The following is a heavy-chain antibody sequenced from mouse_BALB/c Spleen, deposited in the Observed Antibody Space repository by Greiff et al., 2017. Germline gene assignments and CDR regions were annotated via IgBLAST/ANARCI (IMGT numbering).Heavy chain of an antibody. D-gene: IGHD2-10*02. V-gene: IGHV5-6-3*01. CDR2: INSNGGST. CDR1: GFTFSSYG. J-gene: IGHJ2*01. CDR3: ARDLGLVWLTQSFFDY. Sequence: EVQVVESGGGLVQPGGSLKLSCAASGFTFSSYGMSWVRQTPDKRLELVATINSNGGSTYYPDSVKGRFTISRDNAKNTLYLQMSSLKSEDTAMYYCARDLGLVWLTQSFFDYWGQGTTLTVSS.